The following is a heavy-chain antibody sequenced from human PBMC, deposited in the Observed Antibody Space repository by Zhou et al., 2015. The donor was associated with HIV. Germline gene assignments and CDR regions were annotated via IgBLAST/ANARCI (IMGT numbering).Heavy chain of an antibody. CDR1: GGTFSSYA. CDR3: AGRGSGSYDYLPRRDKYYYYYYMDV. V-gene: IGHV1-69*01. D-gene: IGHD3-10*01. CDR2: IIPIFGTA. Sequence: QVQLVQSGAEVKKPGSSVKVSCKASGGTFSSYAISWVRQAPGQGLEWMGGIIPIFGTANYAQKFQGRVTITADESTSTAYMELSSLRSEDTAVYYCAGRGSGSYDYLPRRDKYYYYYYMDVWGKGTTVTVSS. J-gene: IGHJ6*03.